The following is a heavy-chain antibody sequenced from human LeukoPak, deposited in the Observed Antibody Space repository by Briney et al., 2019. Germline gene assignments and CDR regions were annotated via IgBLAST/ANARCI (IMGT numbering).Heavy chain of an antibody. D-gene: IGHD1-26*01. Sequence: GGSLRLSCAASGFTFSSYAMSWVRQAPGKGLEWVSAISGSGGSTYYADSVKGRFTTSRDNSKNTLYLQMNSLRAEDTAVYYCAKDQVRSHYPLDYWGQGTLVTVSS. CDR1: GFTFSSYA. CDR3: AKDQVRSHYPLDY. J-gene: IGHJ4*02. V-gene: IGHV3-23*01. CDR2: ISGSGGST.